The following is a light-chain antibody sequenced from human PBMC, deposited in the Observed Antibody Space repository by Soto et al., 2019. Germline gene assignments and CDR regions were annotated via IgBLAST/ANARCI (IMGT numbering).Light chain of an antibody. CDR3: QQYNDWPLT. CDR2: GAF. Sequence: EVVMTQSPATLSVSPGDRATLSCRASQSVSTKLAWYQQTPGQAPMLLIYGAFTRATGIPARFSGSGSGTEFTLTVSSLQPEDFAVYFCQQYNDWPLTFGGGTRVEI. V-gene: IGKV3-15*01. J-gene: IGKJ4*01. CDR1: QSVSTK.